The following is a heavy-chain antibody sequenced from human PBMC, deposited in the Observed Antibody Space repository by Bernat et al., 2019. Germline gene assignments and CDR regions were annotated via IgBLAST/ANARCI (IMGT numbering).Heavy chain of an antibody. V-gene: IGHV3-23*04. CDR3: ATRRGGGSGYWDY. J-gene: IGHJ4*02. Sequence: EVQLVESGGGFVQPGGSLRLSCAASGFTFSTYAMSWVRQASGKGLEWVSTISDSGGNTYYADSVKGRFTISRDNSKNTLYLQMNSLRAEDTATYYCATRRGGGSGYWDYWGQGTLVTVSS. CDR1: GFTFSTYA. D-gene: IGHD3-22*01. CDR2: ISDSGGNT.